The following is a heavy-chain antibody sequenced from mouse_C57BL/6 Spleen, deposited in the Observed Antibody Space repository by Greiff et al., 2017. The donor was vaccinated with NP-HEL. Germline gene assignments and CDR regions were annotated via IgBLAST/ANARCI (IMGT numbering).Heavy chain of an antibody. V-gene: IGHV1-82*01. CDR2: IYPGDGDT. CDR3: TRGQYDYDEGYFDY. CDR1: GYAFSSSW. D-gene: IGHD2-4*01. Sequence: VQLQQSGPELVKPGASVKISCKASGYAFSSSWMNWVKQRPGKGLEWIGRIYPGDGDTNYNGKFKGKATLTADKSSSTAYMQLSRLTSEASAVCFCTRGQYDYDEGYFDYWGQGTTLTVSS. J-gene: IGHJ2*01.